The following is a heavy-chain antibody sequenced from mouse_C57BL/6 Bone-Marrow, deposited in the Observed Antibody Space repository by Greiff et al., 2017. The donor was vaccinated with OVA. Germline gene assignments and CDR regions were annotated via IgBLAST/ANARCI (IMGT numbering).Heavy chain of an antibody. Sequence: VQLKESGAELVRPGSSVKMSCKTSGYTFTSYGINWVKQRPGQGLEWIGYIYIGSGYTEYNEKFKGRATLTSDTASSTAYMQLSSLTSEDAANYFCALLWGAYWGQGTLVTVSA. J-gene: IGHJ3*01. CDR3: ALLWGAY. CDR2: IYIGSGYT. D-gene: IGHD2-10*01. V-gene: IGHV1-58*01. CDR1: GYTFTSYG.